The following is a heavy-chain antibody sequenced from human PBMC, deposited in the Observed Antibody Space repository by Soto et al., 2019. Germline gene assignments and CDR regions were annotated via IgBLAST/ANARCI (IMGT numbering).Heavy chain of an antibody. V-gene: IGHV1-24*01. D-gene: IGHD2-21*02. CDR2: FHPEEGEA. J-gene: IGHJ3*01. Sequence: SVKGSCKVSGYSLRELSIHWVRQGPGKGLEWMGSFHPEEGEAIYAQNFQGRVTMTEDRVADTLSLDLSGLRSEDTAVYYCVADLFIHNGDGERADPHDLSGQRSMVIVSS. CDR3: VADLFIHNGDGERADPHDL. CDR1: GYSLRELS.